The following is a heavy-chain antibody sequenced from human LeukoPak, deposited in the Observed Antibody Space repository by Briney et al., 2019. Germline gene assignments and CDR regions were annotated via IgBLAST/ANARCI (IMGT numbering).Heavy chain of an antibody. Sequence: GGSLRLSCAASGFTLSDSWMSWVRQAPGKGLEWVANMNQDGSAKGYVDSVKGRFTISRDNARNSLYLQMSSLRPEDTAVYYCATYTHWVAGDVWGQGTTVTVSS. J-gene: IGHJ6*02. CDR3: ATYTHWVAGDV. CDR2: MNQDGSAK. D-gene: IGHD3-16*01. CDR1: GFTLSDSW. V-gene: IGHV3-7*01.